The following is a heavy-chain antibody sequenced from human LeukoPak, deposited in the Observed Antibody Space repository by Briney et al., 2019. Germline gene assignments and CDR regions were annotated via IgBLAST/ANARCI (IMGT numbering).Heavy chain of an antibody. CDR1: GYSISSGYY. V-gene: IGHV4-38-2*01. D-gene: IGHD2-2*02. Sequence: KPSETLSLTCAVSGYSISSGYYWGWIRQPPGKGQEWIGSIYHSGSTYYNPSLKSRVTISVDTSKNQFSLKLSSVTAADTAVYYCARRGYCSSTSCYMPDNWFDPWGQGTLVTVSS. J-gene: IGHJ5*02. CDR3: ARRGYCSSTSCYMPDNWFDP. CDR2: IYHSGST.